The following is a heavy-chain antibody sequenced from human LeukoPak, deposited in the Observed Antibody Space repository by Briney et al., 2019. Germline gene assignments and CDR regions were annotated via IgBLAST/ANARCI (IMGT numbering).Heavy chain of an antibody. CDR3: AREGSYYDSSGYYSSFDY. CDR1: GFTFSSYW. V-gene: IGHV3-7*03. J-gene: IGHJ4*02. CDR2: IKQDGSEK. Sequence: LRLSCAASGFTFSSYWMNWVRQAPGKGLEWVANIKQDGSEKYYVDSVKGRFTISRDNANNSLYLQMNSLRAEDTAVYYCAREGSYYDSSGYYSSFDYWGQGTLVTVSS. D-gene: IGHD3-22*01.